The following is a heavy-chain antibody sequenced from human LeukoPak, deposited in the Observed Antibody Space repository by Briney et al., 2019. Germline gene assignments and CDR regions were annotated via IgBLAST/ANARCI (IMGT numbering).Heavy chain of an antibody. J-gene: IGHJ3*02. V-gene: IGHV3-7*03. CDR1: GFTFSSYW. D-gene: IGHD3-10*01. CDR2: IKQDGSEK. Sequence: PGGSLRLSCAASGFTFSSYWMSWVRQAPGRGLEWVANIKQDGSEKYYVDSVKGRFTISRDNAKNSLYLQMNSLRAEDTAVYYCAREILLWFGGLFGAFDIWGQGTMVTVSS. CDR3: AREILLWFGGLFGAFDI.